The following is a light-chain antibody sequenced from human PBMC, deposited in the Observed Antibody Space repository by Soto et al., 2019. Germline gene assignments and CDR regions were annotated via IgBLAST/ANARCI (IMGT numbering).Light chain of an antibody. CDR3: QQYDSWPPYT. Sequence: EIVMTQSPANLSVSPGARATLYCRASQSISTHLAWYQQKPGQTPRLLIYGASTRSTGIAATFSGSGSWTGFTLTISSLQAEDVAVYYCQQYDSWPPYTFGQGTRLEIK. V-gene: IGKV3-15*01. CDR1: QSISTH. CDR2: GAS. J-gene: IGKJ2*01.